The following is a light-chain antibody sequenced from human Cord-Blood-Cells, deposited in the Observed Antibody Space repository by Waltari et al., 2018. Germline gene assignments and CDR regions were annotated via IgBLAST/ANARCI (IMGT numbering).Light chain of an antibody. CDR2: GAS. CDR1: QSVSSSY. CDR3: QQYGSSPLT. Sequence: EIVLTQSPGTLSLSPVERATLSRRASQSVSSSYLAWYQQKPGQAPRLLIYGASSRATGIPDRFSGSGSGTDFTLTISRLGPEDCAVYYCQQYGSSPLTFGGGTKVEIK. V-gene: IGKV3-20*01. J-gene: IGKJ4*01.